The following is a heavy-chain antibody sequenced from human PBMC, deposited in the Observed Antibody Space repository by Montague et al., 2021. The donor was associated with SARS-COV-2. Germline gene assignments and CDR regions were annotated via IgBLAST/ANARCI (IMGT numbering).Heavy chain of an antibody. CDR3: ARRGYYDSAGYHWHLDL. CDR1: GGSINDHY. J-gene: IGHJ2*01. Sequence: SETLSLTCTVSGGSINDHYRSWIRQSPGKGLEWNGYIYSNGKTNYNPYPNSRVPLSADASRNEFSLNLASVTAADTAVYFCARRGYYDSAGYHWHLDLWGRGMLVTVSS. D-gene: IGHD3-22*01. CDR2: IYSNGKT. V-gene: IGHV4-4*09.